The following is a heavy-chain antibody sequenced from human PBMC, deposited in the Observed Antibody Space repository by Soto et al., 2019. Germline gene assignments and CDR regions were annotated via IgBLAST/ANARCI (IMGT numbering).Heavy chain of an antibody. Sequence: QVQLQQWGAGLLKPSETLSLTCAVYGGSFSGYYWSWIRQPPGKGLEWIGEINHSGSTNYNPSLKSRVIISVDTSKNQFSLKLSSVAAAVSAVYYWARGIVVVITTHFDYWGQGTLVTVSS. V-gene: IGHV4-34*01. D-gene: IGHD3-22*01. CDR1: GGSFSGYY. CDR2: INHSGST. J-gene: IGHJ4*02. CDR3: ARGIVVVITTHFDY.